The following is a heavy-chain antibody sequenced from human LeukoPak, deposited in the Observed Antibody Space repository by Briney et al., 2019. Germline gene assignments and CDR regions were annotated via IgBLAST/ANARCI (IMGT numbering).Heavy chain of an antibody. CDR2: ISGSGGST. CDR3: ARTYKGRDAFDI. V-gene: IGHV3-23*01. D-gene: IGHD1-1*01. CDR1: GFTFSGYA. J-gene: IGHJ3*02. Sequence: PGGSLRLSCAASGFTFSGYAMSWVRQAPGKGLEWDSAISGSGGSTYYADSVKGRFTISRDNAKNSLYLQMNSLRAEDTAVYYCARTYKGRDAFDIWGQGTMVTVSS.